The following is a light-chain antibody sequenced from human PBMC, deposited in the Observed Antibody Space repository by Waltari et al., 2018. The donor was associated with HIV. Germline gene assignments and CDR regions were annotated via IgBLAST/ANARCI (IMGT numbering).Light chain of an antibody. CDR3: SAWDSSRSTWV. CDR2: SNN. V-gene: IGLV10-54*01. Sequence: QAGLTQPPSVSKALRQTATPTCTGNSNNVGFQGAAWRQQHQGHPPKLLSNSNNNRPSGIAKRVPTSRSGNTASLTITGLQPEDEADYYCSAWDSSRSTWVFGAGTKLTVL. CDR1: SNNVGFQG. J-gene: IGLJ3*02.